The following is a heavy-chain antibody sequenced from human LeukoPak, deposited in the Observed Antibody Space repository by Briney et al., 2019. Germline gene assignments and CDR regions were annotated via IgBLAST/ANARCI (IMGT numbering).Heavy chain of an antibody. V-gene: IGHV4-4*07. Sequence: SETLSLTCTVSGGSISSYYWSWIRQPAGKGLEWIGRIYTSGSTNYNPSLKSRVTMSVDTSKNQFSLKLSSVTAADTAVYCCARDEADYGSGRLGYYYYGMDVWGQGTTVTVSS. CDR2: IYTSGST. CDR3: ARDEADYGSGRLGYYYYGMDV. CDR1: GGSISSYY. J-gene: IGHJ6*02. D-gene: IGHD3-10*01.